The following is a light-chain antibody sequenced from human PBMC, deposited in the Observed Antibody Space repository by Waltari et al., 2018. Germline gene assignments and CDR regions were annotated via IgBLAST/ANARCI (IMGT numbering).Light chain of an antibody. Sequence: EIVLTQSPATLSLSPGERATLSCRASQSVSTYVAWYHQNRAQAPRLLLSDASNRATGIPARGGGSGSGTAFTLTIRSLEPEDFAVYFWQQRSHWPWTFGQGTKVEIK. J-gene: IGKJ1*01. CDR1: QSVSTY. CDR2: DAS. V-gene: IGKV3-11*01. CDR3: QQRSHWPWT.